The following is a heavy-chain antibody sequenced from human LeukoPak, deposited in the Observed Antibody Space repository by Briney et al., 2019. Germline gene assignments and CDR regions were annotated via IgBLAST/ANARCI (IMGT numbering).Heavy chain of an antibody. Sequence: ESLRLSCVPSGITLSTYWVCWVRQAPGKGLEWVANIKQDGSEKYYVDSVKGRFTISRDNAKNSVYLQMNSLGAEDTAVYYCARTRPGTGALDVWGQGTMVTVSS. CDR3: ARTRPGTGALDV. CDR1: GITLSTYW. D-gene: IGHD1/OR15-1a*01. J-gene: IGHJ3*01. CDR2: IKQDGSEK. V-gene: IGHV3-7*01.